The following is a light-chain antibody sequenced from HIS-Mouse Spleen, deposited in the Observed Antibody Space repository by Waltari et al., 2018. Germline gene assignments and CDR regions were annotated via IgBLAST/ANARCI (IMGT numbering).Light chain of an antibody. V-gene: IGLV2-11*01. CDR3: CSYAGSSSRVV. CDR2: DVS. Sequence: QSALTQPRSVSGSPGQSVTISCTGTSSHVGGYNYVSWYQQHPGKAPKLMIYDVSKRPSGVPDRFSGSKSGNTASLTISGLQAEDEADYYCCSYAGSSSRVVFGGGTKLTVL. CDR1: SSHVGGYNY. J-gene: IGLJ2*01.